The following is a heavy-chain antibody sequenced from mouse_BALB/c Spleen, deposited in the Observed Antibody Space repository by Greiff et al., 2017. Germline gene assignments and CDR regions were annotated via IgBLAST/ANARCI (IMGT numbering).Heavy chain of an antibody. J-gene: IGHJ2*01. V-gene: IGHV5-6*01. Sequence: EVKLQESGGDLVKPGGSLKLSCAASGFTFSSYGMSWVRQTPDKRLEWVATISSGGSYTYYPDSVKGRFTISRDNAKNTLYLQMSSLKSEDTAMYYCARLEDYFDYWGQGTTLTVSS. CDR2: ISSGGSYT. CDR1: GFTFSSYG. CDR3: ARLEDYFDY.